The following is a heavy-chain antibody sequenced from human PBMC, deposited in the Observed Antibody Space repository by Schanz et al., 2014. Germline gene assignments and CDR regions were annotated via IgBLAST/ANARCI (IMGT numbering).Heavy chain of an antibody. D-gene: IGHD2-8*02. Sequence: QVQLQESGPGLVKPSQTLSLTCTVSGGSISSGGYYWSWLRQHPGKGLVWIGYIYYSGTTYYNPAPKSRVTISVDKSKTQCTVKMRLSTAADAAVDYCARDSVRGATGGYGMDVWGQGTTVTVSS. CDR1: GGSISSGGYY. V-gene: IGHV4-30-4*08. J-gene: IGHJ6*02. CDR2: IYYSGTT. CDR3: ARDSVRGATGGYGMDV.